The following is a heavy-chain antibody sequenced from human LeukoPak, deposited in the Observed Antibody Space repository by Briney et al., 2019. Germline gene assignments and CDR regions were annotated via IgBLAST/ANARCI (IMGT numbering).Heavy chain of an antibody. V-gene: IGHV3-21*01. CDR3: ARDLMVRGVMFDY. J-gene: IGHJ4*02. Sequence: KSGGSLRLSCAASGFNFSTYSMNWVRQAPGKGLEWVSSISSSSSYIYYADSVKGRFTISRDNAKNSLYLQMNSLRAEDTAVYYCARDLMVRGVMFDYWGQGTLVTVSS. CDR1: GFNFSTYS. CDR2: ISSSSSYI. D-gene: IGHD3-10*01.